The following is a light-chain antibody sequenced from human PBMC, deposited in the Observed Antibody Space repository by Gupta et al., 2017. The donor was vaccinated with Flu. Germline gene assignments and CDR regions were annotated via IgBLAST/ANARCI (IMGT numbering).Light chain of an antibody. CDR2: RTN. J-gene: IGLJ2*01. CDR1: SSNIGGNN. V-gene: IGLV1-44*01. Sequence: QSVLTQPPSTSGTPGQRVTISCSGSSSNIGGNNVNWYQQLTGTAPKVVIYRTNQRPSGVPDRFSGSKSGPSASLAISGLQSADEADYYCAAWDDSLNAKVFGGGTKLTVL. CDR3: AAWDDSLNAKV.